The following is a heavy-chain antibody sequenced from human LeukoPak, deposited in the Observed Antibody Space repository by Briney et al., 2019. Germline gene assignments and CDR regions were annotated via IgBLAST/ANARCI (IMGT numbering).Heavy chain of an antibody. CDR3: AREKQLVRENWFDP. Sequence: PSETLSLTCTVSGGSISSYYWSWVRQPPGKGLEWIGYIYYSGSTNYNPSLKSRVTISVDTSKNQFSLKLSSVTAADTAVYYCAREKQLVRENWFDPWGQGTLVTVSS. V-gene: IGHV4-59*12. CDR2: IYYSGST. CDR1: GGSISSYY. D-gene: IGHD6-13*01. J-gene: IGHJ5*02.